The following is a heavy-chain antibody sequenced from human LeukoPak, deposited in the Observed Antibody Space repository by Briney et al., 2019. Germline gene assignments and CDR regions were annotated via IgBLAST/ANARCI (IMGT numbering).Heavy chain of an antibody. CDR3: ARDGWFGELLDY. J-gene: IGHJ4*02. V-gene: IGHV4-4*07. CDR1: GGSISSYY. CDR2: IYTSGST. Sequence: SETLSLTCTVSGGSISSYYWSWIRQPAGKGLEWIGRIYTSGSTNYNPSLKSRVTMSRETSKNQFSLKLTSVTAADTAVYYCARDGWFGELLDYWGQGTLVTVSS. D-gene: IGHD3-10*01.